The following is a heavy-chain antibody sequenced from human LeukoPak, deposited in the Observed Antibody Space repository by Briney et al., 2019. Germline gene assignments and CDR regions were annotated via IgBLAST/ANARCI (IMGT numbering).Heavy chain of an antibody. V-gene: IGHV3-30*02. D-gene: IGHD6-19*01. Sequence: GGSLRLSCAASGFTFSTYGMHWVRQAPGKGLEWVGFIRYDGNIKYYADSVKGRFTFSRDNSKNTLYLQMNSRRATATCVYYCTRDWXPVAGGVGYWXQGTLVTVSS. CDR2: IRYDGNIK. J-gene: IGHJ4*02. CDR1: GFTFSTYG. CDR3: TRDWXPVAGGVGY.